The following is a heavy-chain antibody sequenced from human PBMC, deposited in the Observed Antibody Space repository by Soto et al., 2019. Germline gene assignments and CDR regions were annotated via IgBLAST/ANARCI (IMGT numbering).Heavy chain of an antibody. CDR3: AIGPYYYDSSGYFPIDY. Sequence: GASVKVSCKASGYTFTSYDINWVRQATGQGLEWMGWMNPNSGNTGYAQKFQGRVTMTRNTSIRTAYMELSSLRSEDTAVYYCAIGPYYYDSSGYFPIDYWGQGTLVTVSS. CDR1: GYTFTSYD. CDR2: MNPNSGNT. D-gene: IGHD3-22*01. J-gene: IGHJ4*02. V-gene: IGHV1-8*01.